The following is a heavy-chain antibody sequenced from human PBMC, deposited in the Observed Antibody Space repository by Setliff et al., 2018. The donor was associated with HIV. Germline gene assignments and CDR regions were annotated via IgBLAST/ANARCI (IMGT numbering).Heavy chain of an antibody. V-gene: IGHV4-4*07. Sequence: SETLSLTCTVSGGSVSNYYWTWIRQSAGKGLEWIGHINTSGSTKYNPSLKSRLTMSVDSSGNQFSLTLTSVTAADTAVYYCVRRDLRGTQSSDYWGQGTLVTVSS. CDR1: GGSVSNYY. D-gene: IGHD1-1*01. CDR2: INTSGST. J-gene: IGHJ4*02. CDR3: VRRDLRGTQSSDY.